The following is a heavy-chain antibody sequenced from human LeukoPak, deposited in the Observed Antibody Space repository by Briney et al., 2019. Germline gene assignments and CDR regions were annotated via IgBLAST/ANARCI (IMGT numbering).Heavy chain of an antibody. D-gene: IGHD3-3*01. Sequence: SVKVSRKASDYTFTKYGLSWVRQTPGQGLEWMGWISTYNGNTIYAQKFQVRVTMTTDTSTSTAYMELRSLRSDDTAVYYCARTPRYDFWSGYSNWFDPWGQGTLVTVSS. CDR2: ISTYNGNT. CDR1: DYTFTKYG. CDR3: ARTPRYDFWSGYSNWFDP. J-gene: IGHJ5*02. V-gene: IGHV1-18*01.